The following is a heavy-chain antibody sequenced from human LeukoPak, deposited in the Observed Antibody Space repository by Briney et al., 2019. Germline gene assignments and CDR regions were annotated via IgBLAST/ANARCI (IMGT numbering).Heavy chain of an antibody. CDR2: ISYDGSNK. D-gene: IGHD1-14*01. CDR3: ARVGPWVNPDYYYYYMDV. CDR1: GFTFSSYG. V-gene: IGHV3-30*03. J-gene: IGHJ6*03. Sequence: GGSLRLSCAASGFTFSSYGMHWVRQAPGKGLEWVAVISYDGSNKYYADSVKGRFTISRDNAKNSLYLQMNSLRAEDTAVYYCARVGPWVNPDYYYYYMDVWGKGTTVTVSS.